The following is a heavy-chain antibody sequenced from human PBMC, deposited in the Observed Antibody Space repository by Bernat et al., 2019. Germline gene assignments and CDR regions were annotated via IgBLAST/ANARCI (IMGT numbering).Heavy chain of an antibody. CDR2: VNSAGSST. D-gene: IGHD6-6*01. J-gene: IGHJ4*02. V-gene: IGHV3-74*01. Sequence: EVQLVESGGGLVQPGGSLRLSCAASGLTFSSYWMHWVRQAPGKGLVWVSRVNSAGSSTSYADSVKGRFTVSRDNAKNTLYLQMNSLRAEDTAVYYCAKAEYSSLSRHFDYWGQGTLVTVSS. CDR1: GLTFSSYW. CDR3: AKAEYSSLSRHFDY.